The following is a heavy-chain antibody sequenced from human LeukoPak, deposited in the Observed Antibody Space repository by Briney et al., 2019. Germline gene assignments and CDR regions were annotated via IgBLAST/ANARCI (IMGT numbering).Heavy chain of an antibody. CDR1: GGSFSGYY. J-gene: IGHJ5*02. Sequence: SETLSLTCAVYGGSFSGYYWSWIRQPPGKGLEWIGEINHSGSTNYNPSLKSRVTISVDTSKNQFSLKPSSVTAADTAVYYCAKLNHYYWLGSFPSNWFHPLGQGTLVPV. CDR3: AKLNHYYWLGSFPSNWFHP. CDR2: INHSGST. V-gene: IGHV4-34*01. D-gene: IGHD3-10*01.